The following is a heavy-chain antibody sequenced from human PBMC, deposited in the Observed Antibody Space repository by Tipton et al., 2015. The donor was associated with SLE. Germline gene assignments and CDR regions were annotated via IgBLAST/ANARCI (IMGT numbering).Heavy chain of an antibody. D-gene: IGHD6-6*01. CDR2: INHSGST. CDR3: ARGVTYSSSSYYYYCYMDV. Sequence: LRLSCAVYGGSFSGYYWSWIRQPPGKGLEWIGEINHSGSTNYNPSLKSRVSISVDTAKNQFSLKLSSVTAADTAVYYCARGVTYSSSSYYYYCYMDVWGKGTTVTVSS. V-gene: IGHV4-34*01. J-gene: IGHJ6*03. CDR1: GGSFSGYY.